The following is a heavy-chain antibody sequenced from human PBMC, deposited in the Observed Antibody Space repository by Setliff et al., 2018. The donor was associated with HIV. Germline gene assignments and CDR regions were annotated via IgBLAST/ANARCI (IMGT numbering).Heavy chain of an antibody. V-gene: IGHV4-39*07. J-gene: IGHJ6*02. CDR3: ARGHCSGTNCYGVDYYGMDV. D-gene: IGHD2-2*01. CDR1: GGSITRTPYY. CDR2: IHHSGTA. Sequence: PSETLSLTCTVSGGSITRTPYYWGWIRQPPGKGLEWIGSIHHSGTAYDNPSLKSRVTISVDPSKNQFSLNLTSVTAADTAVYYCARGHCSGTNCYGVDYYGMDVWGQGTTVTVSS.